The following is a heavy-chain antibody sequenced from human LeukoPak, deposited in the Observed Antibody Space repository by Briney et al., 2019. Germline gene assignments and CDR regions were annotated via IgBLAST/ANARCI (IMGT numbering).Heavy chain of an antibody. CDR3: ARDKGFLGDYFDY. D-gene: IGHD3-3*01. CDR1: GDSISSSNW. J-gene: IGHJ4*02. CDR2: VYHSGNT. Sequence: PSGTLSLTCVVSGDSISSSNWWSWVRQPPGKGLEWIGEVYHSGNTNYNPSLKRRVSTSVDKSKNQFSLKVRSVTAADTAVYYCARDKGFLGDYFDYWGQGTLVTVSS. V-gene: IGHV4-4*02.